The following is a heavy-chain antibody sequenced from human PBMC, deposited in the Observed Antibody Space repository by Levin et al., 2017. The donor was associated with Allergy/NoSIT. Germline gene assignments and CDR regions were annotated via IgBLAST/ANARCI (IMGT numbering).Heavy chain of an antibody. V-gene: IGHV3-64D*06. D-gene: IGHD5-18*01. CDR3: ARKSVATAMVYLDY. CDR2: IGSNGGRT. J-gene: IGHJ4*02. CDR1: GFTFSSYA. Sequence: GGSLRLSCSASGFTFSSYAMYWVRQAPGKGLEYVSAIGSNGGRTYYADSVKGRFTISGDNSKNTLYLQMSSLRAEDTAVYYCARKSVATAMVYLDYWGQGTLVTVSS.